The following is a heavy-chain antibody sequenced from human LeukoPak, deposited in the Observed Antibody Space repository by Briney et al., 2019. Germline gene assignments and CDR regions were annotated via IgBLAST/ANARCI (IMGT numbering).Heavy chain of an antibody. CDR3: ARGIPSVYGRYFDWLPLDSYYYYYMDV. CDR2: INPSGGST. Sequence: ASVKVSCKASGYTFSSYYTHWVRQAPGQGLEWMGIINPSGGSTSYAQKFQGRVTMTRNTSISTAYMELRSLRPEDTAVYYCARGIPSVYGRYFDWLPLDSYYYYYMDVWGKGTTVTISS. CDR1: GYTFSSYY. V-gene: IGHV1-46*01. D-gene: IGHD3-9*01. J-gene: IGHJ6*03.